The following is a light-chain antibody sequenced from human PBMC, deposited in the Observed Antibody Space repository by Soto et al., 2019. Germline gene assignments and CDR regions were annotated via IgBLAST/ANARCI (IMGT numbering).Light chain of an antibody. CDR2: GAS. V-gene: IGKV1-39*01. J-gene: IGKJ1*01. CDR1: QSIGTY. Sequence: IRVAQAPSSLFAALVYIITNTRRASQSIGTYLNWYHQKPGKAPQLLIYGASTLQSGVPSRFSASGSGTHFTLTITSLQPEDFRTYSCQPSYSTPTFGQGTKVDTK. CDR3: QPSYSTPT.